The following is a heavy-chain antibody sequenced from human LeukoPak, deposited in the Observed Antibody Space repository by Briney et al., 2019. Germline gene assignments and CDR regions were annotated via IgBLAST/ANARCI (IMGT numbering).Heavy chain of an antibody. CDR2: ISGSGGST. CDR1: GFTFSSYA. D-gene: IGHD3-9*01. J-gene: IGHJ4*02. CDR3: AKWTSYDILTGYYTGPFDY. Sequence: GGSLRLSCAASGFTFSSYAMSWVRQAPGKGLEWVSAISGSGGSTYYADSVKGRFTISRDNSKNTLYLQMNSLRAEDTAVYYCAKWTSYDILTGYYTGPFDYWGQGTLVTVSS. V-gene: IGHV3-23*01.